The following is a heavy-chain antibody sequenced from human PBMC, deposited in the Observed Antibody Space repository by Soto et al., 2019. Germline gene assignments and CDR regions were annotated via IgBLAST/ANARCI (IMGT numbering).Heavy chain of an antibody. V-gene: IGHV3-15*07. CDR1: GFSFSNTW. Sequence: EVQLVESGGGLVEPGGSLRLSCVASGFSFSNTWMNWVRQAPGKGLEWVGRIKSKTDGGTTDYAAPVKGRFIISREDSKNTLYLEMNSLKIEDTAVYYCTTGPPSVSGYYGTWGRGTVVTVSS. CDR3: TTGPPSVSGYYGT. J-gene: IGHJ5*02. CDR2: IKSKTDGGTT. D-gene: IGHD5-12*01.